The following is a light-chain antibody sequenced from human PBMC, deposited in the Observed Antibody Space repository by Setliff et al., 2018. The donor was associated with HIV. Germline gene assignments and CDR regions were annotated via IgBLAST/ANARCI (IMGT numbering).Light chain of an antibody. J-gene: IGLJ2*01. Sequence: QSVLTQPPSASGTPGQTISISCSGGGSNIGSNYVYWYQQLPGTAPKLLIFSTNERPSGVPDRFSGSKSGTSASLAISGLRSEDEADYYCASWDDSLSVVALGGGTKVTVL. V-gene: IGLV1-47*01. CDR2: STN. CDR3: ASWDDSLSVVA. CDR1: GSNIGSNY.